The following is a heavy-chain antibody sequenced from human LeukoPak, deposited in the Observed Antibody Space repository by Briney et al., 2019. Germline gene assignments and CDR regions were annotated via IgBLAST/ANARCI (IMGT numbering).Heavy chain of an antibody. Sequence: SETLSLTCTVSGGSISGYYWSWIRQPPGKGLEWVGSIYYSGSAANYNPSLESRVMTSVDTSKNRFSLQVSSVTAADTAVYYCARDISGGSHAFDIWGQGTMVTVSS. CDR1: GGSISGYY. CDR2: IYYSGSAA. J-gene: IGHJ3*02. V-gene: IGHV4-59*08. D-gene: IGHD3-3*02. CDR3: ARDISGGSHAFDI.